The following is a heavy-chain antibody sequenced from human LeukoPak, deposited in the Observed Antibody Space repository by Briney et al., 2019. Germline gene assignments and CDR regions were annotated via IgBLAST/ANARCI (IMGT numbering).Heavy chain of an antibody. Sequence: GESLKISCKGSGHSFTSYWIGWVRQMPGKGLEWMGIIYPGDSDTRYSPSFQGQVTISADKSISTAYLQWSSLKASDTAMYYCARRRYSGIAAAGTGAFDIWGQGTMVTVSS. V-gene: IGHV5-51*01. CDR2: IYPGDSDT. CDR3: ARRRYSGIAAAGTGAFDI. CDR1: GHSFTSYW. D-gene: IGHD6-13*01. J-gene: IGHJ3*02.